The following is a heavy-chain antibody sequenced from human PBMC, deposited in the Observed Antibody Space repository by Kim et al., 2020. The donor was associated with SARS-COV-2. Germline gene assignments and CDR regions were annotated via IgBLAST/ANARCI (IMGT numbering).Heavy chain of an antibody. V-gene: IGHV1-69*01. Sequence: NYRRKFQGRVTSTADDSTSTAYMELSSLRSEDTAVYYCARAEEWAARLDYWGQGTLVTVSS. J-gene: IGHJ4*02. D-gene: IGHD3-3*01. CDR3: ARAEEWAARLDY.